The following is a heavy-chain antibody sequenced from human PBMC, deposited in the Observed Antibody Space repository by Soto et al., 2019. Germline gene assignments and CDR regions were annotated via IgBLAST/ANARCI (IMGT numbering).Heavy chain of an antibody. CDR1: GYTFTSNY. J-gene: IGHJ2*01. V-gene: IGHV1-46*03. Sequence: GASVKVSCKASGYTFTSNYLYWVRQAPGQGLEWMGMINPSHSTTTYARNFQGRVTMTRDTSTSTIYMEVTRLRSEVTAVYYCFRGSSKRPWHFDVWGRGTLVTVSA. CDR2: INPSHSTT. D-gene: IGHD6-25*01. CDR3: FRGSSKRPWHFDV.